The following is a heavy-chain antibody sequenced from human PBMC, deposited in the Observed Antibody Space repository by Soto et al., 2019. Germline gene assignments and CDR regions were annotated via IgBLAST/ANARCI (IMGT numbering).Heavy chain of an antibody. CDR2: ISYDGSHK. Sequence: GGSLRLSCAASGFTFSSYGMHWFRQAPGKGLEWVAVISYDGSHKYYADSVKGRFTISRDNSKNTLFLQMNSLRAEDTAVYYCAKGSAWGDFNWFDPWGQGTLVTVSS. V-gene: IGHV3-30*18. D-gene: IGHD2-21*02. CDR1: GFTFSSYG. CDR3: AKGSAWGDFNWFDP. J-gene: IGHJ5*02.